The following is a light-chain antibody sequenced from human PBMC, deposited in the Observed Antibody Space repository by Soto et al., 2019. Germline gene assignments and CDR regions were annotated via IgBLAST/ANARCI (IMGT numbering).Light chain of an antibody. CDR1: SSDVGSYNR. V-gene: IGLV2-18*02. CDR2: QVS. Sequence: QSALTQPPSVSGSPGQSVTISCTGTSSDVGSYNRVSWYQQPPGTAPKLMICQVSNRPSGVPDRFSGSKSGNTASLTISGLQAEDEADYYCSSYTSSGTWVFGGGTKLNVL. J-gene: IGLJ3*02. CDR3: SSYTSSGTWV.